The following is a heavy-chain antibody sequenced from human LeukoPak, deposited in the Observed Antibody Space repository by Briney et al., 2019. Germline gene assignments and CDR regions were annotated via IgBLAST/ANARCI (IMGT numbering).Heavy chain of an antibody. Sequence: KAGGSLRLSCAASGFTFSDYYMGWIRQAPGKGLEWVSYISSSSSYTNYADSVKGRFTISRGNAKNSLYLQMNSLRAEDTAVYYCARDLDGSENDYWGQGTLVTVSS. J-gene: IGHJ4*02. CDR2: ISSSSSYT. CDR3: ARDLDGSENDY. D-gene: IGHD3-10*01. V-gene: IGHV3-11*06. CDR1: GFTFSDYY.